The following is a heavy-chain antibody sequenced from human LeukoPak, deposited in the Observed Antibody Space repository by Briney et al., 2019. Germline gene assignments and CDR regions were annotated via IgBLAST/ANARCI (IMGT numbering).Heavy chain of an antibody. D-gene: IGHD6-19*01. V-gene: IGHV3-13*01. CDR1: GFTFSSYD. CDR3: ARGPFRGGSGWYSTYYYYGMDV. CDR2: IGTAGDT. J-gene: IGHJ6*02. Sequence: GGSLRLSCAASGFTFSSYDMHWVRQATGKGLEWVSAIGTAGDTYYLGSVKGRFTISRENAKNSLYLQMNSLRAGDTAVYYCARGPFRGGSGWYSTYYYYGMDVWGQGTTVTVSS.